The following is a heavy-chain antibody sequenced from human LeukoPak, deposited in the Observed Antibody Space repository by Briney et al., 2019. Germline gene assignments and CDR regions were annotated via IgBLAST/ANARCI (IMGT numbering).Heavy chain of an antibody. D-gene: IGHD6-19*01. CDR1: GFTFSGNY. Sequence: PGGSLRLSCAASGFTFSGNYMSWVGQAPGKGREWVSVIYSGGSTYYADSVKGRFTISRDNSKNTLYLQMNSLRAEDTAVYYCASQTDSSGFDYWGQGTLVTVSS. CDR2: IYSGGST. V-gene: IGHV3-66*02. CDR3: ASQTDSSGFDY. J-gene: IGHJ4*02.